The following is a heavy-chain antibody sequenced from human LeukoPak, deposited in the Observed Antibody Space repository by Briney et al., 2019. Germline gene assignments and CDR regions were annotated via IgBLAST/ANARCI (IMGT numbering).Heavy chain of an antibody. J-gene: IGHJ4*02. CDR3: NLVVVAATLDY. Sequence: ASVKVSCKASGYTFTGYYMHWVRQAPGQGLEWMGWINPNSGGTNYAQKFQGRDTMTRDTSISTAYMELSRLRSDDTAVYYCNLVVVAATLDYWGQGTLVTVSS. D-gene: IGHD2-15*01. CDR1: GYTFTGYY. V-gene: IGHV1-2*02. CDR2: INPNSGGT.